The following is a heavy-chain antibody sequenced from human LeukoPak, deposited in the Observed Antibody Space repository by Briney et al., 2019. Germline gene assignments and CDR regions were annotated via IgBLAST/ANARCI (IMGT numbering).Heavy chain of an antibody. CDR2: IIPIFGIA. Sequence: GSSVKVSCKASGGTFSSYAISWVRQAPGEGLEWMGRIIPIFGIANYAQKFQGRVTITADKSTSTAYMELSSLRSEDTAVYYCARETYYYDSSGPEGRTWLDPWDQGTLVTVSS. CDR1: GGTFSSYA. CDR3: ARETYYYDSSGPEGRTWLDP. V-gene: IGHV1-69*04. D-gene: IGHD3-22*01. J-gene: IGHJ5*02.